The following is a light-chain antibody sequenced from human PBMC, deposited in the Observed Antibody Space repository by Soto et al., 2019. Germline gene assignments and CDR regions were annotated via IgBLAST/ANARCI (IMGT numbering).Light chain of an antibody. V-gene: IGLV2-14*01. Sequence: QSALTQPASVSGSPGQSITISCTGTRSDIGAYNYVSWYQRHPGKAPKLLIYDVNSRPSGVSNRFSGSKSGNTASLTISGLQAEDDSDYFCSSYTSTDTLYVFGSGTKLTVL. CDR3: SSYTSTDTLYV. CDR1: RSDIGAYNY. CDR2: DVN. J-gene: IGLJ1*01.